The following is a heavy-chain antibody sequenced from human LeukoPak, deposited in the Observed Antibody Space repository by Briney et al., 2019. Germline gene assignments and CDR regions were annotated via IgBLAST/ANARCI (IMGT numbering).Heavy chain of an antibody. J-gene: IGHJ6*02. V-gene: IGHV7-4-1*02. CDR3: ARDSYYDILTGYYNPQGMDV. CDR2: INTDTGNP. Sequence: GASVKVSCKASGYTFTTYAMNWVRQAPGQGLEWMGWINTDTGNPTYAQGFTGRFVFSLDTSVSTAYLQISSLKAEDTAVYYCARDSYYDILTGYYNPQGMDVWGQGTTVTVSS. CDR1: GYTFTTYA. D-gene: IGHD3-9*01.